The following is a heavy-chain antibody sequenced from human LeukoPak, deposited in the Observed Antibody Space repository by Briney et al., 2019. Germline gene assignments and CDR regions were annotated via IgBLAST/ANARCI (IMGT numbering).Heavy chain of an antibody. CDR3: ARVFYDSSGYPIFDY. V-gene: IGHV1-18*01. Sequence: ASVKVSCKASGYTFTSYGISWVRQAPGQGLEWMGWISAYNGNTNYAQKLQGRVTMTTDTSTSTAYMELRSLRSDGTAVYYCARVFYDSSGYPIFDYWGQGTLVTVSS. J-gene: IGHJ4*02. CDR1: GYTFTSYG. CDR2: ISAYNGNT. D-gene: IGHD3-22*01.